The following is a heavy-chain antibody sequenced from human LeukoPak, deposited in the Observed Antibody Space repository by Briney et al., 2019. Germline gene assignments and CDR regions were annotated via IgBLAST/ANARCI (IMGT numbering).Heavy chain of an antibody. CDR1: GGSISSSSYY. CDR3: ARDRRGDYYYYYYMDV. V-gene: IGHV4-39*07. Sequence: NPSETLSLTCTVSGGSISSSSYYWGWIRQPPGKGLEWIGTIYYSGSSYYNPSLKSRVTMSIDTSKNQFSLRLNSVTAADTAVYFCARDRRGDYYYYYYMDVWGKGTTVTVSS. D-gene: IGHD3-16*01. CDR2: IYYSGSS. J-gene: IGHJ6*03.